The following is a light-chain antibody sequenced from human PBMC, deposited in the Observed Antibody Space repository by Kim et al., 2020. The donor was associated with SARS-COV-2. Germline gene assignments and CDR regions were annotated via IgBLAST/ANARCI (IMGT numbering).Light chain of an antibody. Sequence: DIQMTQSPSTLSASVGDRVTITCRASQSISNWLAWYQQKPGKAPKLLIYKASSLESGVPSRFSGSGSGTEFTLTISSLQPDDFATYYCQQYNSYSVWTFGQGTKLDI. CDR3: QQYNSYSVWT. J-gene: IGKJ2*02. CDR2: KAS. V-gene: IGKV1-5*03. CDR1: QSISNW.